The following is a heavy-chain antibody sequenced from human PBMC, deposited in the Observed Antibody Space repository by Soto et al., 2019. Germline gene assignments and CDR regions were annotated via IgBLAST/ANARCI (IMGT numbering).Heavy chain of an antibody. V-gene: IGHV3-30-3*01. D-gene: IGHD3-3*01. Sequence: QVQLVESGGGVVQPGRSLRLSCAASGFTFSSYAMHWVRQAPGKGLEWVAVISYDVSNKYYAANVKGRFTISRDNSKNTLYLQMTSLRAEDTAVYYCASPRGGVSDWGKGTLVTVSS. CDR3: ASPRGGVSD. CDR2: ISYDVSNK. J-gene: IGHJ4*02. CDR1: GFTFSSYA.